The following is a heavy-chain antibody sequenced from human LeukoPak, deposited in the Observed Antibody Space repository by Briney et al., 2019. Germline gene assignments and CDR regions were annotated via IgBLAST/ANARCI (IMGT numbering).Heavy chain of an antibody. CDR3: AKARSWYYFDY. D-gene: IGHD6-13*01. V-gene: IGHV4-34*01. CDR1: GGSLSFYY. J-gene: IGHJ4*02. Sequence: SETLSLTCGVSGGSLSFYYWSWIRQSPGKGLEWIAEISQNGDSNCNMSLKSRVTISLDKSKNQVSLKLNSVTAADTAVYYCAKARSWYYFDYWGQGTLVTVSS. CDR2: ISQNGDS.